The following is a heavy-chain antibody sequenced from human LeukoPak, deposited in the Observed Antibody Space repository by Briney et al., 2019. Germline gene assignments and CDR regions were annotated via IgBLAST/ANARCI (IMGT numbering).Heavy chain of an antibody. CDR1: GYTFTSYG. V-gene: IGHV1-18*01. D-gene: IGHD3-10*01. Sequence: ASVKVSCKASGYTFTSYGISWVRQAPGQGLEWMGWISAYNGNTNYAQKLQGRVTMTTDTSTSTAYMELRSLRSDDTAVYYCARVSWGLERGEFDYWGQGTLVTVSS. CDR3: ARVSWGLERGEFDY. CDR2: ISAYNGNT. J-gene: IGHJ4*02.